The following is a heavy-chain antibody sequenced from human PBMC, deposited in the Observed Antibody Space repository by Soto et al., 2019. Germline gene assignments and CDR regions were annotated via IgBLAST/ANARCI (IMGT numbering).Heavy chain of an antibody. CDR2: IFPDDSDT. Sequence: PVESLKISCKASGYSINNYWIWWVLQMPGQGLEWMGIIFPDDSDTRYSPSFQGHVTISVDKSISTAYVQWSSLKASDSAIYYCFRGGVTSRTFDYWGQGTLVTVSS. CDR3: FRGGVTSRTFDY. V-gene: IGHV5-51*03. CDR1: GYSINNYW. D-gene: IGHD3-16*01. J-gene: IGHJ4*02.